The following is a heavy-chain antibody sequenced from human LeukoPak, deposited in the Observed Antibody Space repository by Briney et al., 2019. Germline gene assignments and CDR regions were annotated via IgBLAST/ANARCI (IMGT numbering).Heavy chain of an antibody. D-gene: IGHD1-26*01. CDR1: GFIFSGYW. J-gene: IGHJ4*02. V-gene: IGHV3-7*01. Sequence: GGSLRLSCAASGFIFSGYWMSWVRQTPEKGLEWVANIKQDGYEKYYADSVKGRFTISRDNAKNSLYLQMNSLRADDTAIYYCARDKIVGPTTLDYWGQGTLVTVSS. CDR3: ARDKIVGPTTLDY. CDR2: IKQDGYEK.